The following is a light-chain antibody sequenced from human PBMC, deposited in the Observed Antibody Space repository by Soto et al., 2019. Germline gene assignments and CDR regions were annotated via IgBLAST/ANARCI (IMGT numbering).Light chain of an antibody. CDR2: DAS. V-gene: IGKV1-33*01. Sequence: DIQLTQSPSSLSASVGDRVTITGRASQDISSYLNWYQQKPGRAPKLLIYDASNLESGVPSRFSGSGSGTDFTFTISSLQPEDIATYYCQQHDNHPFTFGPGTKVDIK. J-gene: IGKJ3*01. CDR3: QQHDNHPFT. CDR1: QDISSY.